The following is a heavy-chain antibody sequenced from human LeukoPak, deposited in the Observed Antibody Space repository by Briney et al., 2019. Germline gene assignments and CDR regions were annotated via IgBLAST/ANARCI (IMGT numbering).Heavy chain of an antibody. CDR3: AKVQRAVAGTPWSYYYYYYGMDV. CDR1: GFTFSSYG. Sequence: GGSLRLSCAASGFTFSSYGMHWVRQAPGKGLEWVAVIWYDGSNKYYADSVKGRFTISRDNSKNTLYPQMNSLRAEDTAVYYCAKVQRAVAGTPWSYYYYYYGMDVWGQGTTVTVFS. CDR2: IWYDGSNK. V-gene: IGHV3-30*02. D-gene: IGHD6-19*01. J-gene: IGHJ6*02.